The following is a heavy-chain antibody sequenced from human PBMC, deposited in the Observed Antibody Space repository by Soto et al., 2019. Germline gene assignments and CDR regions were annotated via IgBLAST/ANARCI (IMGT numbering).Heavy chain of an antibody. V-gene: IGHV4-31*03. CDR2: IYYSGST. CDR3: ARSGYSYGPNPLPS. CDR1: GGSISSGGYY. D-gene: IGHD5-18*01. J-gene: IGHJ5*02. Sequence: SGSLSRTCTVSGGSISSGGYYWSWIRQHPGKGLEWIGYIYYSGSTYYNPSLKSRVTISVDTSKNQFSLKLSSVTAADTAVYYCARSGYSYGPNPLPSLGQGTLVTVSA.